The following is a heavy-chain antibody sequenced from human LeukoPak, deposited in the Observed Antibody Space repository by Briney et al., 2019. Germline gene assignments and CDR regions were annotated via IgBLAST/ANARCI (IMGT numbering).Heavy chain of an antibody. V-gene: IGHV3-33*06. D-gene: IGHD1-26*01. CDR2: IWYDGSNK. Sequence: GGSLRLSXAASGFTFSSYGMHWVRQAPGKGLEWVATIWYDGSNKYYADSVKGRFTISRDNSKNTLYLQMNSLRAEDTAVYYCAKEVSGSYDYWGQGTLVTVSS. CDR3: AKEVSGSYDY. J-gene: IGHJ4*02. CDR1: GFTFSSYG.